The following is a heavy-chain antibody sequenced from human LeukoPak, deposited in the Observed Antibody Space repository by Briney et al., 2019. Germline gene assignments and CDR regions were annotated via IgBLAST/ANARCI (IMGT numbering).Heavy chain of an antibody. CDR2: ISSGRTT. V-gene: IGHV3-11*01. CDR3: TRHPDYDFWSGYYANFDY. CDR1: GFTFSDYY. Sequence: PGGSLRLSCAASGFTFSDYYMSWIRQAPGKGLEWVSYISSGRTTYYADSVKGRFTISRDNAKNTAYLQMNSLKTEDTAVYYCTRHPDYDFWSGYYANFDYWGQGTLVTVSS. J-gene: IGHJ4*02. D-gene: IGHD3-3*01.